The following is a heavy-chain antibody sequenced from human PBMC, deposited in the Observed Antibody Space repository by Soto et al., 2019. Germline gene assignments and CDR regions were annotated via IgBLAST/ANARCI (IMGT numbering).Heavy chain of an antibody. V-gene: IGHV4-31*03. CDR2: IYYSGST. CDR3: ARLGGNYYYGMDV. J-gene: IGHJ6*02. Sequence: QVQLQESGPGLVKPSQTLSLTCTVSGGSISSGGYYWSWIRQHPGKGLEWIGYIYYSGSTYYNPSLKSRVTISEDKSKNQCALELSSVTAADTAVYYCARLGGNYYYGMDVWGQGTTVTVSS. CDR1: GGSISSGGYY.